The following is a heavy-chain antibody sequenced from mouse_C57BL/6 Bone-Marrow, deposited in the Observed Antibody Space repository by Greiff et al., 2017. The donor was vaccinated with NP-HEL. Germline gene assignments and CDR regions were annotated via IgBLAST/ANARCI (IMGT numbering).Heavy chain of an antibody. CDR3: ARQLRLRQAWFAY. V-gene: IGHV1-55*01. CDR1: GYTFTSYW. Sequence: VQLQQSGAELVKPGASVKMSCKASGYTFTSYWITWVKQRPGQGLEWIGDIYPGSGSTNYNAKFKSKATLTVDTSSSTAYMQLSSLTSEDSAVYYCARQLRLRQAWFAYWGQGTLVTVSA. D-gene: IGHD3-2*02. J-gene: IGHJ3*01. CDR2: IYPGSGST.